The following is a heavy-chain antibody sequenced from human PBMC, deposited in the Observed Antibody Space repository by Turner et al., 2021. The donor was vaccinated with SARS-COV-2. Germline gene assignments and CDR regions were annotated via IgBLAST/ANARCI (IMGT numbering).Heavy chain of an antibody. V-gene: IGHV3-30*18. D-gene: IGHD4-4*01. CDR2: TSYDGSNK. J-gene: IGHJ4*02. CDR1: GFTFSSYG. CDR3: AKQQGLYSNPMYYFDY. Sequence: QVQLVESGGGVVQPGRSPRLSCAASGFTFSSYGMHWVRQAPGKGLEWVAVTSYDGSNKYYADSVKGRFTISRDKSKNTLYLQMNSLRAEDTAVYYCAKQQGLYSNPMYYFDYWGQGTLVTVSS.